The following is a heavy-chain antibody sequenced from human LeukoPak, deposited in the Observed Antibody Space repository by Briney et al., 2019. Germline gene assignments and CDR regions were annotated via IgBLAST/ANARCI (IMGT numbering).Heavy chain of an antibody. CDR3: ARDGGRYITMVRGGNFDY. V-gene: IGHV3-21*01. CDR2: ISSSSSYI. D-gene: IGHD3-10*01. J-gene: IGHJ4*02. Sequence: PGGSLRLSCAASGFTFSSYSMNWVRQAPGKGLEWVSSISSSSSYIYYADSVKGRFTISRDNAKNSLYLQMNSLRAEDTAVYYCARDGGRYITMVRGGNFDYWGQGTLVTVSS. CDR1: GFTFSSYS.